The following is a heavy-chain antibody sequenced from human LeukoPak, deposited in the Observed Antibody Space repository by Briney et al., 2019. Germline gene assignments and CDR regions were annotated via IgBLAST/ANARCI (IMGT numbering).Heavy chain of an antibody. CDR2: IYSGGST. CDR3: ARARNSNFRYFDY. CDR1: GLTVSRNY. V-gene: IGHV3-53*01. Sequence: AGGSLRLSCAASGLTVSRNYMSWVRQAPGKGPEWVSVIYSGGSTYYADSVKGRFTISRDYSKNTLDLQMNSLRADDTAVYYCARARNSNFRYFDYWGQGTLVTVSS. J-gene: IGHJ4*02. D-gene: IGHD2/OR15-2a*01.